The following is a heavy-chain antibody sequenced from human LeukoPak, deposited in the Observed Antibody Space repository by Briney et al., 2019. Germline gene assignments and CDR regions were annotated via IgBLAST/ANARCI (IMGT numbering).Heavy chain of an antibody. CDR3: AKDIAPGYCSSTSCLYYYYGMDV. D-gene: IGHD2-2*01. CDR2: ISWNSGSI. V-gene: IGHV3-9*01. CDR1: GFTFDDYA. J-gene: IGHJ6*02. Sequence: PGGSLRLSCAASGFTFDDYAMHWVRQAPGKGLEWVSGISWNSGSIGYADSVKGRFTISRDNAKNSLYLQMNSLRAEDTALYYCAKDIAPGYCSSTSCLYYYYGMDVWGQGTTVTVSS.